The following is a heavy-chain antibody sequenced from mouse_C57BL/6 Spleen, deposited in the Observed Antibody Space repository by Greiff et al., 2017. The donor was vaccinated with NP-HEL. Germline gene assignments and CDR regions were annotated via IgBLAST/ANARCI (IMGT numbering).Heavy chain of an antibody. V-gene: IGHV1-55*01. Sequence: VQGVESGAELVKPGASVKMSCKASGYTFTSYWITWVKQRPGQGLEWIGDIYPGSGGTNYNEKFKSKATLTVDTSSSTAYMQLSSLTSEDSAVYYCARGWAWFAYWGQGTLVTVSA. CDR2: IYPGSGGT. CDR3: ARGWAWFAY. CDR1: GYTFTSYW. D-gene: IGHD3-3*01. J-gene: IGHJ3*01.